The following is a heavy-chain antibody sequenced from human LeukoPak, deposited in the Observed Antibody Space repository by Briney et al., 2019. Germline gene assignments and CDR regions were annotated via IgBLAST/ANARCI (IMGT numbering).Heavy chain of an antibody. V-gene: IGHV1-3*01. Sequence: ASVKVSCKASGYTFTSYAMHWVRQAPGQRLEWLGWINAGNGNTKYSQKFQGRVTITRDTSASTAYMELSSLRSEDTAVYYCAREEQRGHNWFDPWGQGTLVTVSS. CDR3: AREEQRGHNWFDP. J-gene: IGHJ5*02. CDR1: GYTFTSYA. CDR2: INAGNGNT. D-gene: IGHD6-25*01.